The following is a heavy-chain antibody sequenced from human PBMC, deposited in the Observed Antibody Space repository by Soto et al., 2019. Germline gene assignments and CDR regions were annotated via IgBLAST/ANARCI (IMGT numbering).Heavy chain of an antibody. CDR1: GFTFRSYS. D-gene: IGHD5-12*01. V-gene: IGHV3-48*01. CDR3: ARGGDSGYDSYYHYMDV. CDR2: ISSSSSTI. Sequence: PGGSLRLSCAASGFTFRSYSMNWVRQAPGKGLEWVSYISSSSSTIYYADSVKGRFTISRDNAKNSLYLQMNSLRAEDTAVYYCARGGDSGYDSYYHYMDVWGKGTTVTVSS. J-gene: IGHJ6*03.